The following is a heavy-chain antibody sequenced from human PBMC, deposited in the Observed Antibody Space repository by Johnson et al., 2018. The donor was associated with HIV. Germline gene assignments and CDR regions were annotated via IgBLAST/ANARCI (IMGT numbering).Heavy chain of an antibody. CDR1: GFTFSSYG. CDR2: IKQYGSEK. J-gene: IGHJ3*02. V-gene: IGHV3-7*03. CDR3: FETYGSVSLGPFDI. Sequence: VQWGEAGGGGGQPGTARRLACVASGFTFSSYGMHWVRQAPGKGLEWVANIKQYGSEKYYVDSVKGRFTISRDDSKNTLYLQMNSLKTEDPAVYYCFETYGSVSLGPFDIWGQGTMVTVSS. D-gene: IGHD3-10*01.